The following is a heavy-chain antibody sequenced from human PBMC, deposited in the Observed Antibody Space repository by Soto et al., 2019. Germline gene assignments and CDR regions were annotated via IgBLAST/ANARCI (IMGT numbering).Heavy chain of an antibody. CDR1: GYTFTSYA. J-gene: IGHJ4*02. CDR3: ASSFTVPAAICY. CDR2: INAGNGNT. D-gene: IGHD2-2*02. V-gene: IGHV1-3*01. Sequence: ASVKVSCKASGYTFTSYATHWVRHAPGQRLEWMGWINAGNGNTKYSQKFQGRVTITRDTSASTAYMELSSLRSEDTAVYYCASSFTVPAAICYWGQGTPVTVSS.